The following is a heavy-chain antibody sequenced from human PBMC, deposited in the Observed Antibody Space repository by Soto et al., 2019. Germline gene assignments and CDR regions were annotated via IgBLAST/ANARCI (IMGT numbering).Heavy chain of an antibody. CDR1: GFTFSDHY. J-gene: IGHJ6*02. CDR2: TRNKANSYTT. V-gene: IGHV3-72*01. D-gene: IGHD1-26*01. CDR3: AREPSGSYPSYYYGMDV. Sequence: GGSLRLSCAASGFTFSDHYMDWVRQAPGKGLEWVGRTRNKANSYTTEYAASVKGRFTISRDDSKNSLYLQMNSLKTEDTAVYYCAREPSGSYPSYYYGMDVWGQGTTVTVSS.